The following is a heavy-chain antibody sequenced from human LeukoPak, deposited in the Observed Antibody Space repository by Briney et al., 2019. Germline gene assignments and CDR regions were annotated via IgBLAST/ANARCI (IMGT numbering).Heavy chain of an antibody. Sequence: SQTLSLTCTVSGGSLSSGGYYWSWIRQHPGKGLEWIGYIYYSGSTYYNPSLKSRVTISVDTSKNQFSLKLSSVTAADTAVYYCARTSSGRIAAAGYYGMDVWGQGTTVTVSS. CDR1: GGSLSSGGYY. D-gene: IGHD6-13*01. CDR2: IYYSGST. V-gene: IGHV4-31*03. CDR3: ARTSSGRIAAAGYYGMDV. J-gene: IGHJ6*02.